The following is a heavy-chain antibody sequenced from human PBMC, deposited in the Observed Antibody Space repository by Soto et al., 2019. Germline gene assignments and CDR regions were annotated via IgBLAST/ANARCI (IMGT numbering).Heavy chain of an antibody. CDR1: GFSFGSYA. J-gene: IGHJ1*01. CDR3: ARWSYLDD. CDR2: ISGSDGKT. Sequence: GGSLRLSCAASGFSFGSYALSWVRQAPGKGLEWVSTISGSDGKTFYADSVKGRFSISRDTSQSTVYLQMNSLRADDTAMYYCARWSYLDDWGQGTRVTVSS. V-gene: IGHV3-23*01. D-gene: IGHD3-10*01.